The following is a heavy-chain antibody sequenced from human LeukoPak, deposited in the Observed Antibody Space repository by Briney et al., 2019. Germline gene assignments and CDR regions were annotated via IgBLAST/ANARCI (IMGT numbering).Heavy chain of an antibody. Sequence: GGSLRLSCAASGIIFSSYSMNWVRQAPGKGLEWGSSISSSSSYIYYADSVKGRFTISRENAKNSLYLQMNSLRAEDTAVYYCAVTYYDFWSGYSHWGQGTLVTVSS. CDR3: AVTYYDFWSGYSH. V-gene: IGHV3-21*01. CDR1: GIIFSSYS. J-gene: IGHJ4*02. CDR2: ISSSSSYI. D-gene: IGHD3-3*01.